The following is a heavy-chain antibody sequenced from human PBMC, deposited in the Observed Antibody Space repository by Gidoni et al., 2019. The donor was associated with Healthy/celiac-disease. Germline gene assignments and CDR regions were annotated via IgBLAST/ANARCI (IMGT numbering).Heavy chain of an antibody. Sequence: EVQLVESGGGLVQPGGSLRLSCAASGFTFSSYEMNWVRQAPGKGLEWVSYISSSGSTIYYADSVKGRFTISRDNAKNSLYLQMNSLRAEDTAVYYCARDDYDSPFDYWGQGTLVTVSS. D-gene: IGHD3-22*01. CDR2: ISSSGSTI. J-gene: IGHJ4*02. CDR1: GFTFSSYE. V-gene: IGHV3-48*03. CDR3: ARDDYDSPFDY.